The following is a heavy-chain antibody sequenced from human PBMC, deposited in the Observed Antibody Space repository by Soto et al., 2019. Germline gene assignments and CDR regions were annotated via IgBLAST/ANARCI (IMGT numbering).Heavy chain of an antibody. V-gene: IGHV1-69*08. CDR3: ARRRYCGYDCYHKHYYGMDV. Sequence: QVQLVQSGAELKKTGSSVKVSCRASGATFSSYAVNWVRQAPGRGLEWMGRIITVLGTTDYAQNFKGRLTLTAEKSTKTVYMELSSLRSEDTAVYYCARRRYCGYDCYHKHYYGMDVWGQGTTVTVAS. CDR1: GATFSSYA. CDR2: IITVLGTT. J-gene: IGHJ6*02. D-gene: IGHD2-21*01.